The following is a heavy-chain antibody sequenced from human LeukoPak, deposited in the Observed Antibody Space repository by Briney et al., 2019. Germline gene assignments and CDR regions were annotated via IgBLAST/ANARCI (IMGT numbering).Heavy chain of an antibody. D-gene: IGHD3-10*01. V-gene: IGHV3-7*03. J-gene: IGHJ4*02. CDR2: IKQDGSEK. CDR1: GFTSSSYW. CDR3: ARDANYYGSGSADY. Sequence: GGSLRLSCAASGFTSSSYWMSWVRQAPGKGLEWVANIKQDGSEKYYVDSVKGRFTISRDNAKNSLYLQMNSLRAEDTAVYYCARDANYYGSGSADYWGQGTLVAVSS.